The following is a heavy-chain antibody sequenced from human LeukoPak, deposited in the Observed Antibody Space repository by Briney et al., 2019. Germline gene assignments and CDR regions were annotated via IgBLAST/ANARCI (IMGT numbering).Heavy chain of an antibody. D-gene: IGHD3-10*01. J-gene: IGHJ6*02. CDR1: VFTLTRYA. Sequence: RGSLRLSCALSVFTLTRYAMTWVRQPPRAGLEWVSVISGSGDSTYYGDSVRGRFTGSRDNSKNTRYLQMNSLRAEDTALYYCAKVTGSGSYPANYYYDMYVWGQGTTVTVSS. CDR2: ISGSGDST. V-gene: IGHV3-23*01. CDR3: AKVTGSGSYPANYYYDMYV.